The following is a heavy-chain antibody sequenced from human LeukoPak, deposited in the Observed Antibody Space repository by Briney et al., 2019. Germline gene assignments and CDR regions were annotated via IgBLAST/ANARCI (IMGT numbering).Heavy chain of an antibody. J-gene: IGHJ4*02. Sequence: GGSLRLSCAASGFTFSTYGMHWVRQAPGKGLEWVAVISYDGRNKYYANSVKGRFTISRDNSKNTLYLQMNSLRAEDTAVYYCAKATPPRDGSNPDYWGQGTLVTVSS. CDR2: ISYDGRNK. CDR3: AKATPPRDGSNPDY. V-gene: IGHV3-30*18. D-gene: IGHD5-24*01. CDR1: GFTFSTYG.